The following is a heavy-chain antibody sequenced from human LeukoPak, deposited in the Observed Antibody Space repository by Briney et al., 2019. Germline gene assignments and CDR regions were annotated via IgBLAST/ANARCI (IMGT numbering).Heavy chain of an antibody. CDR3: AKRAYGSGSSLHYFDH. CDR1: GFTFSNYA. CDR2: LSNSASTT. Sequence: GGSLRLSCGASGFTFSNYAMSWVRQAPGKGLEWVSLLSNSASTTYSADSVKGRVTISRDTSKKTLYLQMNSKRVENKATYYCAKRAYGSGSSLHYFDHWGQGTMVTVSS. J-gene: IGHJ4*02. V-gene: IGHV3-23*01. D-gene: IGHD3-10*01.